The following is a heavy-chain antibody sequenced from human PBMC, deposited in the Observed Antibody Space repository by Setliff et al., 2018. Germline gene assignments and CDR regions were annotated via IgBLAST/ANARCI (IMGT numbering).Heavy chain of an antibody. CDR1: GFTFTSYT. J-gene: IGHJ4*02. CDR2: ISIDSTYI. D-gene: IGHD3-3*01. V-gene: IGHV3-21*06. CDR3: TRGDRYCDYKTCPRAYV. Sequence: GGSLRLSCAASGFTFTSYTMNWVRQTPGKGLEWVAFISIDSTYIYYADSVQGRFTISRDNAQSSLYLQMNSLGAEDTAVYYRTRGDRYCDYKTCPRAYVWGLGTPVTVSS.